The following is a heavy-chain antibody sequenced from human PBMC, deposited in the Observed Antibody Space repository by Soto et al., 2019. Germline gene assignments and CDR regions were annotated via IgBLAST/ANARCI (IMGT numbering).Heavy chain of an antibody. CDR3: ARDSGRFYIDY. CDR2: LNPDGSEK. D-gene: IGHD1-26*01. V-gene: IGHV3-7*04. J-gene: IGHJ4*02. CDR1: GFTFSTYW. Sequence: EVQLVESGGGLVQPGGSLRLSCAASGFTFSTYWMTWVRQAPGKGLEWVANLNPDGSEKYYVDSLKGRFTISRDNAKTSLYLQMNSLRVEATAVYYCARDSGRFYIDYWGQGTLVTVSS.